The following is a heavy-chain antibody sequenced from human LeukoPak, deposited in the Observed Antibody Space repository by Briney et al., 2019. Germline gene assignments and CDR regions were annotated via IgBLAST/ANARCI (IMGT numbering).Heavy chain of an antibody. J-gene: IGHJ5*02. CDR1: GYTFTGYY. CDR3: ARVETCGGDCHNWFDP. Sequence: ASVKVSCKASGYTFTGYYMHWVRQAPGQGLEWMGCINPNSGGTNYAQKFQGRVTMTSDTSISTDYMELSRMRSDDTAVYYCARVETCGGDCHNWFDPWGQGTLVTVSS. D-gene: IGHD2-21*02. CDR2: INPNSGGT. V-gene: IGHV1-2*02.